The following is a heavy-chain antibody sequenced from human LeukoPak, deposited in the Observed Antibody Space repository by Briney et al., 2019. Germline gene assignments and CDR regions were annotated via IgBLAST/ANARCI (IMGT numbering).Heavy chain of an antibody. V-gene: IGHV3-53*01. CDR1: GFTFSSYS. CDR2: IYSGGST. J-gene: IGHJ4*02. D-gene: IGHD6-19*01. CDR3: ARAETGSSGWYYFDY. Sequence: PGGSLRLSCAASGFTFSSYSMNWVRQAPGKGLEWVSVIYSGGSTYYADSVKGRFTISRDNSKNTLYLQMNSLRAEDTAVYYCARAETGSSGWYYFDYWGQGTLVTVSS.